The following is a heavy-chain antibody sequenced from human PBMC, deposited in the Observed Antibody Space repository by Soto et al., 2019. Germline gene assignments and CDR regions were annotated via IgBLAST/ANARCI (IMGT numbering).Heavy chain of an antibody. CDR3: ARGGNGADILDNWFDP. D-gene: IGHD3-9*01. CDR2: ISAYNGNT. J-gene: IGHJ5*02. CDR1: GYTFTSYG. Sequence: ASVKVSCKASGYTFTSYGISWVRQAPGQGLEWMGWISAYNGNTNYAQKLQGRVTMTTDTSTSTAYMELRSLRSDDTAVYYCARGGNGADILDNWFDPWGQGTLVTVSS. V-gene: IGHV1-18*01.